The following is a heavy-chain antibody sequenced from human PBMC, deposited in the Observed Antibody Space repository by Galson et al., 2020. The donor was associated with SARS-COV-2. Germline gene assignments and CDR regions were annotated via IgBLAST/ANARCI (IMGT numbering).Heavy chain of an antibody. CDR3: ARDLRYYDIFTGYFSPPDYYYYYGMDV. D-gene: IGHD3-9*01. Sequence: GESLKISCAASGFTFSSYGMHWVRQAPGKGLEWVAVISYDGSNKYYADSVKGRFTISRDNSKNTLYLQMNSLRAEDTAVYYCARDLRYYDIFTGYFSPPDYYYYYGMDVWGQGTTVTVSS. J-gene: IGHJ6*02. V-gene: IGHV3-30*19. CDR2: ISYDGSNK. CDR1: GFTFSSYG.